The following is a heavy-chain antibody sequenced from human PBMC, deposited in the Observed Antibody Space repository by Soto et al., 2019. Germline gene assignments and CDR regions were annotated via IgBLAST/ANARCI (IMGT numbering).Heavy chain of an antibody. V-gene: IGHV1-18*01. CDR1: GYTFTSYD. CDR2: ISAYNGNT. J-gene: IGHJ6*02. D-gene: IGHD2-2*01. Sequence: ASVKVSCKASGYTFTSYDINWVRQAPGQGLEWMGWISAYNGNTNYAQKLQGRVTMTTDTSTSTAYMELSSLRSEDTAVYYCARHDCISTSCYYYYYYSMDVWGQGTTVTVSS. CDR3: ARHDCISTSCYYYYYYSMDV.